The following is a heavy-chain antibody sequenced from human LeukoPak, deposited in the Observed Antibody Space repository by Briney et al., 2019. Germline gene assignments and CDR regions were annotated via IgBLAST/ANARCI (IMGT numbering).Heavy chain of an antibody. CDR1: GGSISSYY. D-gene: IGHD2-15*01. CDR3: ARDRGYCSGSSCYHYFDY. Sequence: SETLSLTCTVSGGSISSYYWSWIRQPPGKGLEWIGYIYDSGSTNYNPSLKSRVTISVDTSKNQFSLKPSSVTAADTAVYYCARDRGYCSGSSCYHYFDYWGQGTLVTVSS. CDR2: IYDSGST. V-gene: IGHV4-59*01. J-gene: IGHJ4*02.